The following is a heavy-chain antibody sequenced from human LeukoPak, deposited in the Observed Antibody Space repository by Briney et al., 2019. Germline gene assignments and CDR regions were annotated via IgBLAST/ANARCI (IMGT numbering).Heavy chain of an antibody. J-gene: IGHJ6*03. D-gene: IGHD3-22*01. CDR2: IRSKANSYAT. CDR3: TRHEDSSGYYGLNPLDYYYYYMDV. Sequence: GGSLRLSCAASGFTFSGSAMHWVRQASGKGLEWVGRIRSKANSYATAYAASVKGRFTISRDDSKNTAYLQMSSLKTEDTAVYYCTRHEDSSGYYGLNPLDYYYYYMDVWGKGTTVTVSS. V-gene: IGHV3-73*01. CDR1: GFTFSGSA.